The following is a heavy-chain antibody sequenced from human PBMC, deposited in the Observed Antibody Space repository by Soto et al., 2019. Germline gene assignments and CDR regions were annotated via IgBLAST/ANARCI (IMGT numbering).Heavy chain of an antibody. D-gene: IGHD5-12*01. CDR2: IIPIFGTA. CDR1: GGTFSSYA. J-gene: IGHJ6*02. V-gene: IGHV1-69*13. CDR3: ARAEMATRADYYYGMDV. Sequence: ASVKVSCKASGGTFSSYAISWVRPAPGQGLEWMGGIIPIFGTANYAQKFQGRVTITADESTSTAYMELSSLRSEDTAVYYCARAEMATRADYYYGMDVWGQGTTVSVYS.